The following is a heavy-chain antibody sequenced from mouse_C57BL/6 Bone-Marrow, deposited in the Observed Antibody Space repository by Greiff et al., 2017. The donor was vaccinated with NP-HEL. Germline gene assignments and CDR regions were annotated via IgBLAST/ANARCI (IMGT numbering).Heavy chain of an antibody. CDR1: GYTFTSYG. CDR3: ARSRWLLRNYFDY. Sequence: VQLQQSGAELARPGASVKLSCKASGYTFTSYGISWVKQRTGQGLEWIGEIYPRSGNTYYNEKFTGKATLTADKSSSTAYMELRSLTSEDSAVYFCARSRWLLRNYFDYWGQGTTLTVSS. D-gene: IGHD2-3*01. V-gene: IGHV1-81*01. CDR2: IYPRSGNT. J-gene: IGHJ2*01.